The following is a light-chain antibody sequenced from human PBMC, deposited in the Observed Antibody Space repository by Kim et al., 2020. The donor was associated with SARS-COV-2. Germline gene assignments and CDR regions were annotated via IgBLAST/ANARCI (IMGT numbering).Light chain of an antibody. CDR1: QSVSSSY. CDR3: QQYGSSPH. CDR2: GAS. Sequence: EIVLTQSPGTLSLSPGERATLSCRASQSVSSSYLAWYQQKPGQAPRLLIYGASSRATGIPDRFSGSGSGTDFTLTISRLDPEDFAVYYCQQYGSSPHFGQGTKLEI. J-gene: IGKJ2*01. V-gene: IGKV3-20*01.